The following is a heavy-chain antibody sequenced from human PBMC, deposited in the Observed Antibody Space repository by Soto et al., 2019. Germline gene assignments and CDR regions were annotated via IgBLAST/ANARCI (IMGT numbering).Heavy chain of an antibody. CDR3: ARDDYGIYPY. Sequence: QVQLVQAGTEVKKPGASVKVSCKASGYTITAYYIHWVRQAPGQGLEWMGWIDTRNGGTVYAQKFQGRVTMTIDTSISTVYMDLSGLGSDDTALYFCARDDYGIYPYWGQGSLVSVSS. V-gene: IGHV1-2*02. D-gene: IGHD1-26*01. CDR2: IDTRNGGT. CDR1: GYTITAYY. J-gene: IGHJ4*02.